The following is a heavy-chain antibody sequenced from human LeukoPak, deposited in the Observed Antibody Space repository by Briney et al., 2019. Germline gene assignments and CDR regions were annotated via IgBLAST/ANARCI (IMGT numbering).Heavy chain of an antibody. Sequence: GRSLRLSCTASGFTFSYYAMHWVRQAPGKGLEWVAVISYDGGNKYYADSVKGRLTISGDNSKNTVNLQMNSLGAEDTAVYYCAREFGGAFDIWGQGTMVAVSS. V-gene: IGHV3-30-3*01. CDR2: ISYDGGNK. D-gene: IGHD2-15*01. CDR3: AREFGGAFDI. J-gene: IGHJ3*02. CDR1: GFTFSYYA.